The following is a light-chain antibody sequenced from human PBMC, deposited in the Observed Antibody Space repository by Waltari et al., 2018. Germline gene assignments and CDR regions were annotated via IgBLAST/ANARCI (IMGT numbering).Light chain of an antibody. V-gene: IGKV4-1*01. J-gene: IGKJ2*01. CDR1: QSVLYSSNNKNY. CDR2: WAS. CDR3: HQYYSTPYT. Sequence: DIVLTQSPDPLAVSLGERATINCKSRQSVLYSSNNKNYLAWYQQKPGQPPKLLIYWASTRESGVPDRFSGSGSETDFTLTISSLQAEDVAVYYCHQYYSTPYTFGQGTKLEI.